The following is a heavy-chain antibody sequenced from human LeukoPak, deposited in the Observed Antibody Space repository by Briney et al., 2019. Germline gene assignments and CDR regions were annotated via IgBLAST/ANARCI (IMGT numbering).Heavy chain of an antibody. CDR2: IYHSGST. Sequence: SQTLSLTCAVSGGSISSGGYSWSWIRQPPGKGLEWIGYIYHSGSTYYNPSLKSRVTISVDRSKNQFSLKLSSVTAADTAVYYCARVSGYDLRTYYFDYWGQGTLVTVSS. CDR3: ARVSGYDLRTYYFDY. J-gene: IGHJ4*02. CDR1: GGSISSGGYS. V-gene: IGHV4-30-2*01. D-gene: IGHD5-12*01.